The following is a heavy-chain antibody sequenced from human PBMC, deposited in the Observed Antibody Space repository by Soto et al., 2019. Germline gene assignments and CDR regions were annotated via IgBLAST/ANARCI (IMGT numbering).Heavy chain of an antibody. CDR2: ISAYNGNT. V-gene: IGHV1-18*01. Sequence: QVQLVQSGAEVKKPGASVKVSCKASGYTFTSYGISWVRQAPGQGLEWMGWISAYNGNTNYAQKLQGRVTMTTDTSTSTAYMELRSLRSDDTAVYYCARDVGEVDDYIWGSYRYTPFDYWGQGTLVTVSS. D-gene: IGHD3-16*02. J-gene: IGHJ4*02. CDR3: ARDVGEVDDYIWGSYRYTPFDY. CDR1: GYTFTSYG.